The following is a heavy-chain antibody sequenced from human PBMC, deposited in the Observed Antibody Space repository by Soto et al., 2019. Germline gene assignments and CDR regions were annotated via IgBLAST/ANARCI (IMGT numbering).Heavy chain of an antibody. V-gene: IGHV1-46*01. CDR1: GYTFTRYY. Sequence: ASVKVSCKASGYTFTRYYMHWVRQAPGQGLEWMGIINPSGGSTSYGQKFQGRVTMTRDTSTSTVYMELSSLRSEDTAVYYCARVSSGRRGAFDIWGQGTMVTVSS. CDR3: ARVSSGRRGAFDI. CDR2: INPSGGST. D-gene: IGHD6-19*01. J-gene: IGHJ3*02.